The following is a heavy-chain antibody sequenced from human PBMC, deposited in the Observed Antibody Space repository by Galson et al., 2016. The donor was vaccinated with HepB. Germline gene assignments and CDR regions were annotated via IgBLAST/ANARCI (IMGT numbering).Heavy chain of an antibody. Sequence: SLRLSCAASGFTFSHYAMAWVRQAPGKGLEWVSTIGGGGGNTHYADSVKGRFTISRDNSKNTLYLQMNSLKVEDTAVYYCAREMHVAAAVAFDFWGRGTLVTVSS. CDR3: AREMHVAAAVAFDF. CDR2: IGGGGGNT. D-gene: IGHD6-13*01. J-gene: IGHJ4*02. CDR1: GFTFSHYA. V-gene: IGHV3-23*01.